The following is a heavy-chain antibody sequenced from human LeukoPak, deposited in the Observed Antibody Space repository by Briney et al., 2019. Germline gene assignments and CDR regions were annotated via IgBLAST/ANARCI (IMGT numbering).Heavy chain of an antibody. D-gene: IGHD6-19*01. CDR3: ARVQGQWLKWFDP. Sequence: ASVKVSCKASGYTFTIYDINWVRQATGQGLEWMGWMNPNSGNTGYAQKFQGRVTMTRNTSISTAYMELSSLRSEDTAVYYCARVQGQWLKWFDPWGQGTLVTVSS. V-gene: IGHV1-8*01. CDR1: GYTFTIYD. CDR2: MNPNSGNT. J-gene: IGHJ5*02.